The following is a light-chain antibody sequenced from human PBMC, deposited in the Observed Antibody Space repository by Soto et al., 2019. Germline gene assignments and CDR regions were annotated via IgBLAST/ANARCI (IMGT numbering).Light chain of an antibody. Sequence: EIVLTQSPATLSLSPEERGTLSCRASQSVFTYVAWYQHKPGQAPRLLIYDASKRATGIPARFSGSGSGTDFTLTISSPEPEDSAVYYCQQRTNSLITFGQGTRLEIK. CDR1: QSVFTY. CDR3: QQRTNSLIT. CDR2: DAS. J-gene: IGKJ5*01. V-gene: IGKV3-11*01.